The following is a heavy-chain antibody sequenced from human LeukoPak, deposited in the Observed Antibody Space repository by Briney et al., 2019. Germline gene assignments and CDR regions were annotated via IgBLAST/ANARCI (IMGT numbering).Heavy chain of an antibody. CDR2: IYYSGST. J-gene: IGHJ4*02. Sequence: SEPLSLTCTVSGGSISSSSYYWGWIRQPPGKGLEWIGSIYYSGSTYYNPSLKSRVTISVDTSKNQFSLKLSSVTAADTAVYYCARRNYDSSGYPYWGQGTLVTVSA. CDR3: ARRNYDSSGYPY. D-gene: IGHD3-22*01. V-gene: IGHV4-39*01. CDR1: GGSISSSSYY.